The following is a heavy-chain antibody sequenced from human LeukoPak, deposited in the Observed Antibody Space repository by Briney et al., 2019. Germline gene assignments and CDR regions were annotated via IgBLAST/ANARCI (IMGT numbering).Heavy chain of an antibody. Sequence: PGGSLRLSCAASVFIFSSYEMNWVRQAPGKGLEWVSYISTSGTTIYYADSVKGRFTISRDNAKNSLYLQMNSLRAEDTAVYYCARESVEGNWFDPWGQGTLVTVSS. CDR1: VFIFSSYE. CDR3: ARESVEGNWFDP. J-gene: IGHJ5*02. D-gene: IGHD2-15*01. V-gene: IGHV3-48*03. CDR2: ISTSGTTI.